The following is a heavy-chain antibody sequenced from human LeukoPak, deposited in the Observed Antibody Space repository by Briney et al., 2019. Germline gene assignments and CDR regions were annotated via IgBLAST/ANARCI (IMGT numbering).Heavy chain of an antibody. V-gene: IGHV4-34*01. CDR2: INHSGST. J-gene: IGHJ3*02. CDR1: GGSFSGYY. Sequence: SETLSLTCAVYGGSFSGYYWSWIRQPPGKGLEWIGEINHSGSTNYNPSLKSRVTISVDTSKNQFSLKLSSVTAADTAVYYCARHVECSTSCYRRNDAFDIWGQGTMVTVSS. D-gene: IGHD2-2*01. CDR3: ARHVECSTSCYRRNDAFDI.